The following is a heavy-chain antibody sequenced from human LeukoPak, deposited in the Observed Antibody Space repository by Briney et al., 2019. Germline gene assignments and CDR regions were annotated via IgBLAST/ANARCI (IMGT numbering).Heavy chain of an antibody. D-gene: IGHD3-22*01. J-gene: IGHJ4*02. Sequence: SGPTLVKPTQTLTLTCTFSGFSLSTSGVGVGWIRQPPGKALEWLALIYWDDDKRHSPSLKSRLTITKDTSKNQVVLTMTNMDPVDTATYYRAHMIRASSGVGFDYWGQGTLVTVSS. CDR1: GFSLSTSGVG. CDR2: IYWDDDK. V-gene: IGHV2-5*02. CDR3: AHMIRASSGVGFDY.